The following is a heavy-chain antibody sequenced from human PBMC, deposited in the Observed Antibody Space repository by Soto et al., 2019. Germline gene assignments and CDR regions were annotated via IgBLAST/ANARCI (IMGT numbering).Heavy chain of an antibody. J-gene: IGHJ6*02. D-gene: IGHD5-18*01. CDR2: IYPGDSDT. V-gene: IGHV5-51*01. CDR1: GSTFTSYW. Sequence: PGESLKISCKGSGSTFTSYWFAWVRQVPGKGLEWMGFIYPGDSDTRYSPSFQGQVTISADRSTSTAYLHWSSLKASDTAIYYCASQIHSTYYYYGMDVWGQGTTVTVSS. CDR3: ASQIHSTYYYYGMDV.